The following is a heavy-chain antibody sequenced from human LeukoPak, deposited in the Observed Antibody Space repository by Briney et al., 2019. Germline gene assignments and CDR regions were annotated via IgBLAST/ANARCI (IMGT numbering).Heavy chain of an antibody. V-gene: IGHV3-23*01. Sequence: GGSLRLSCAASGFTFDSYAMSWVRLAPGKGLEWVSSISAGGDRTYFADSVKGRFTISRDNSKNTLYLQMNSLRAEDTAVYYCAKDGLYDSSGYYYPLGCWGQGTLVTVSS. CDR3: AKDGLYDSSGYYYPLGC. D-gene: IGHD3-22*01. CDR1: GFTFDSYA. CDR2: ISAGGDRT. J-gene: IGHJ4*02.